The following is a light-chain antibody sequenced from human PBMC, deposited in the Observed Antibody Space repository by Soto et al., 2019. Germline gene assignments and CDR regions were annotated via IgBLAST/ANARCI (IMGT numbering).Light chain of an antibody. J-gene: IGKJ4*01. V-gene: IGKV1-12*01. Sequence: DIQMTQSPSSLSGSVGERVTITCRASQNIKKYLNWYQQKPGKAPTLLIYDVSRLESGVPSRFSGSGSGTDFTLTISSLQPEDFATYYCQQANSFPLTFGGGTKVDIK. CDR2: DVS. CDR3: QQANSFPLT. CDR1: QNIKKY.